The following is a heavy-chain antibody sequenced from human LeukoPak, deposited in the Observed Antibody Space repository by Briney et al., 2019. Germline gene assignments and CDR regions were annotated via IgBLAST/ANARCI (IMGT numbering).Heavy chain of an antibody. D-gene: IGHD3-10*01. V-gene: IGHV3-21*01. Sequence: PGGSLRLSCAASGFTFSSYSMNWVRQAPGKGLEWVSSISSSSSYIYYADSVEGRFTISRDNAKNSLYLQMNSLRAEDTAVYYCARAALLWFGEDYWGQGTLVTVSS. CDR2: ISSSSSYI. J-gene: IGHJ4*02. CDR3: ARAALLWFGEDY. CDR1: GFTFSSYS.